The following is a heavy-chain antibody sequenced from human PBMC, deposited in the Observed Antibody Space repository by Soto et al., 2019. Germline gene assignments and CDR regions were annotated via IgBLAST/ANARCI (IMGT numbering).Heavy chain of an antibody. Sequence: EVQLVESGGGLVQPGGSLRLSCVASGFTFSSDWMHWVRQGAGKGLVWVSGINMDGSVTNYADSVKGRFTISRDNAKNTVYLQMNSLRVEDTAVYYCARGPRGVYGNDYWGQGALVTVSS. D-gene: IGHD2-8*02. CDR3: ARGPRGVYGNDY. CDR1: GFTFSSDW. J-gene: IGHJ4*02. V-gene: IGHV3-74*01. CDR2: INMDGSVT.